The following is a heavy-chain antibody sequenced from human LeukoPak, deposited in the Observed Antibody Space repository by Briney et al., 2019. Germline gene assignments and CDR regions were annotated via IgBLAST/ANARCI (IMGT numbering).Heavy chain of an antibody. D-gene: IGHD3-16*02. V-gene: IGHV4-31*03. CDR3: ARDLSNYDYIWGSYRATDAFDI. CDR2: TYYSGST. CDR1: GGSISSGTYY. J-gene: IGHJ3*02. Sequence: SQTLSLTCTVSGGSISSGTYYWSWIRQHPGKGLEWIGYTYYSGSTSYNPSLKSRVTISVDTSKNQFSLKLSSVTAADTAMYYCARDLSNYDYIWGSYRATDAFDIWGQGTMVTVSS.